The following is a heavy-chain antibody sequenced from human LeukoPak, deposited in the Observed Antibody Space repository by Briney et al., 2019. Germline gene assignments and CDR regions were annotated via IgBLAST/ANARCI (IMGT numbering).Heavy chain of an antibody. CDR1: GFTFSDAW. CDR3: AREQWLQPDY. D-gene: IGHD5-24*01. CDR2: INPDGSVK. Sequence: PGGSLRLSCAVSGFTFSDAWLDWVRQAPGKGLEWVANINPDGSVKTYVDSVKGRFTISRDNAKNSLYLQMNSLRAEDTAMYYCAREQWLQPDYWGQGTLVTVSS. V-gene: IGHV3-7*04. J-gene: IGHJ4*02.